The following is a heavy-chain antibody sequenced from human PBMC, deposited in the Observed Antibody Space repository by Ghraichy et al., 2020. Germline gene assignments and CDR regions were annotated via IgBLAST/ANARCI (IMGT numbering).Heavy chain of an antibody. D-gene: IGHD2-8*01. CDR1: GFTFSDYA. CDR2: INGGAYSI. Sequence: GESLNISCAASGFTFSDYAMGWVRQAPGKGLEWVSVINGGAYSINYAASVKGRFTISRDNFKNTVFLQMNNLRVEDTAIYYCARNDTTKGVFDYWGLGTQVTVSS. V-gene: IGHV3-23*03. CDR3: ARNDTTKGVFDY. J-gene: IGHJ4*02.